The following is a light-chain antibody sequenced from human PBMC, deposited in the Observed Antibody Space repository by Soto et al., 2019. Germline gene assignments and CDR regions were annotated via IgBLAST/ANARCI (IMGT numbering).Light chain of an antibody. CDR1: QTISSW. J-gene: IGKJ1*01. Sequence: DIHMTQSPSTLSGSVGYRFTITCRASQTISSWLDWYQQKPGKAPKLLIYKASTLKSGVPSRFRGSGSGTEFTLTISSLPPDDFEPYYCQHYNSYSEAFGQGTKVDIK. CDR2: KAS. CDR3: QHYNSYSEA. V-gene: IGKV1-5*03.